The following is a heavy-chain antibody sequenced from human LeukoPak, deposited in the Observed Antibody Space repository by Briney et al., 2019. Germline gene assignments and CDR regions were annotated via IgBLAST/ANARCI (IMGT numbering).Heavy chain of an antibody. J-gene: IGHJ5*02. CDR2: IWYDGSNK. CDR3: ARAVRNWFDP. Sequence: GGSLRLSCAASGFTFSSYWMSWVRQAPGKGLEWVAVIWYDGSNKYYADSVKGRFTISRDNAKNTLYLQMNSLRAEDTAVYYCARAVRNWFDPWGQGTLVTVSS. V-gene: IGHV3-33*08. CDR1: GFTFSSYW.